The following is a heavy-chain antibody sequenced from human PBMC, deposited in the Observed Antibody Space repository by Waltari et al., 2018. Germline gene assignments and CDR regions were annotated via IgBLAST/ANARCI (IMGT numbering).Heavy chain of an antibody. CDR1: GFTFSSYA. CDR3: AKDEGIAVAGSFDI. D-gene: IGHD6-19*01. J-gene: IGHJ3*02. CDR2: IYSGGST. Sequence: EVQLLESGGGLVQPGGSLRLSCAASGFTFSSYAMNWVPQAPGKGLEWVSVIYSGGSTYYADSVKGRFTISRDNSKNTLYLQMNSLRAEDTAVYYCAKDEGIAVAGSFDIWGQGTMVTVSS. V-gene: IGHV3-23*03.